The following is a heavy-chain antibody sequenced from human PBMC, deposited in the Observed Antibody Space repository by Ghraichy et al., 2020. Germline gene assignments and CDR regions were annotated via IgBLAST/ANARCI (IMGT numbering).Heavy chain of an antibody. J-gene: IGHJ4*02. CDR2: IYYSGST. CDR3: ARQTFGVLIQFDW. V-gene: IGHV4-39*01. CDR1: GGSISSSSYY. Sequence: SETLSLTCTVSGGSISSSSYYWGWIRQPPGKGLEWIGTIYYSGSTYYNPSLKSRVTISVDTSKNQFSLKLSSVTAADTAVYYCARQTFGVLIQFDWWGQGTLVTVSS. D-gene: IGHD3-3*01.